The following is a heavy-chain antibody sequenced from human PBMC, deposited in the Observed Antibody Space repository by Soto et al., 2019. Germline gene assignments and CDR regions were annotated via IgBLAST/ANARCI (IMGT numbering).Heavy chain of an antibody. Sequence: PSETLSLTCTVSGGSVSSGSYYWSWIRQPPGKGLGWIGYIYYSGSTNYNPSLKSRVTISVDTSKNQFSLKLSSVTAADTAVYYCARVWHQWPSGLDVWGQGTTVTVSS. CDR1: GGSVSSGSYY. D-gene: IGHD6-19*01. CDR3: ARVWHQWPSGLDV. CDR2: IYYSGST. J-gene: IGHJ6*02. V-gene: IGHV4-61*01.